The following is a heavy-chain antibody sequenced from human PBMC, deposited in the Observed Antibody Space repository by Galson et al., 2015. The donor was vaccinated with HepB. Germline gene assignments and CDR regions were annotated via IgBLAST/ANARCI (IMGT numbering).Heavy chain of an antibody. D-gene: IGHD3-22*01. CDR2: ISAYNGNT. CDR3: ARVRGYDSSGYPLPVGAFDI. Sequence: SVKVSCKASGYTFTSYYMHWVRQAPGQGLEWMGWISAYNGNTNYAQKLQGRVTMTTDTSTSTAYMELRSLRSDDTAVYYCARVRGYDSSGYPLPVGAFDIWGQGTMVTVSS. CDR1: GYTFTSYY. J-gene: IGHJ3*02. V-gene: IGHV1-18*04.